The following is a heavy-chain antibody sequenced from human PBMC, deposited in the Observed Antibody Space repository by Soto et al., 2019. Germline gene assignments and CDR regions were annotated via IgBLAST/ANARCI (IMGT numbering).Heavy chain of an antibody. CDR2: ISHDGSNT. V-gene: IGHV3-30*03. Sequence: GGSLRLSCAASGFTFSAFGIHWVRQAPGKGLEWVAVISHDGSNTNYADSVKGRFTFSRDNSKDTVYLQMNSLRAEDTAVYYCARDYDSSGYPRYYFDYWGQGTLVTVSS. J-gene: IGHJ4*02. CDR1: GFTFSAFG. CDR3: ARDYDSSGYPRYYFDY. D-gene: IGHD3-22*01.